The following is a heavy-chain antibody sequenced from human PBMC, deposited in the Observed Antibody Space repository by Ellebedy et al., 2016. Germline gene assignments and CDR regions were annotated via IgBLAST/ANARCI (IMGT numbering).Heavy chain of an antibody. CDR3: ARDINMVVRRFDP. CDR1: GYTFTDYG. Sequence: ASVKVSXXASGYTFTDYGVSWVRQAPGQGLEWLGWINAYNGHTNYAQSVRGRVTITADTSTNTGYMEMRSLNSDDTAVYYCARDINMVVRRFDPWGQGTLVTVSS. J-gene: IGHJ5*02. CDR2: INAYNGHT. D-gene: IGHD3-22*01. V-gene: IGHV1-18*01.